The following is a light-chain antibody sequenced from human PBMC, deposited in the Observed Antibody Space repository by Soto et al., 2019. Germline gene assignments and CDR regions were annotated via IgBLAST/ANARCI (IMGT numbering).Light chain of an antibody. V-gene: IGKV1-5*01. CDR2: DAS. CDR1: QSISSW. J-gene: IGKJ1*01. Sequence: DIQMTQSPSILSASVGDRVTITCRASQSISSWLAWYQQKPGKAPKLLIYDASSLESGVPSRFSGSGSGTDFTLTISSLQSEDFAVYYCQQYNNWPWTFGRGTKVDI. CDR3: QQYNNWPWT.